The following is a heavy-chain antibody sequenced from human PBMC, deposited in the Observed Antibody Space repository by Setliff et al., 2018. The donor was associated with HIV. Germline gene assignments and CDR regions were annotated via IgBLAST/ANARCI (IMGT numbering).Heavy chain of an antibody. D-gene: IGHD3-3*01. Sequence: GGSLRLSCAPSGFTFGSYAMSWVRQAPGKGLEWVSVISGSGDSTFYADSLKGRFTISRDNSKNTLYLQMNSLRAEDTAVYYCARIFGDQGYYYGMDVWGQGTTVTVSS. V-gene: IGHV3-23*01. CDR3: ARIFGDQGYYYGMDV. CDR2: ISGSGDST. J-gene: IGHJ6*02. CDR1: GFTFGSYA.